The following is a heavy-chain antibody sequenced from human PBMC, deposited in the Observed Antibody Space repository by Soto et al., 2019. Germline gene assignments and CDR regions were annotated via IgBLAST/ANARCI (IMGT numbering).Heavy chain of an antibody. D-gene: IGHD1-1*01. V-gene: IGHV1-8*01. CDR3: VRMASSGTLNSFDH. Sequence: ASVKISCKATESTFMNYDSSWGRQATGQGLEWMGWMNPNSGNTGYALKFQGRVSMTRNTSIYTVYLELSSLASDDTAVYYCVRMASSGTLNSFDHWGQ. CDR2: MNPNSGNT. CDR1: ESTFMNYD. J-gene: IGHJ5*02.